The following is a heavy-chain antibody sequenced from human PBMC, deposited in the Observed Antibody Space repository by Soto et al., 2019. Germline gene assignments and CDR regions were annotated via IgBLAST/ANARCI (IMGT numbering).Heavy chain of an antibody. CDR2: IIPIFGTA. J-gene: IGHJ4*02. CDR3: ARGGPTYTAMVPFDY. CDR1: GGTFSSYA. D-gene: IGHD5-18*01. V-gene: IGHV1-69*01. Sequence: VKVSCKASGGTFSSYAISWVRQAPGQGLEWMGGIIPIFGTANYAQKFQGRVTITADESTSTAYMELSSLRSEDTAVYYCARGGPTYTAMVPFDYWGQGTLVTVSS.